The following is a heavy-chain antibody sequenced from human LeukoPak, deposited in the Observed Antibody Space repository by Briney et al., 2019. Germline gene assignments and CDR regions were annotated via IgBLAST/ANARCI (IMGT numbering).Heavy chain of an antibody. Sequence: TGGSLRLSCAASGFTFSIYAMTWVRQAPGKGLEWVSGISGSGGSTYYADSVKGRFTISRDNAKNSLYLQMNSLRAEDTAVYYCARLFGGVTTFDYWGQGALVTVSS. V-gene: IGHV3-23*01. CDR3: ARLFGGVTTFDY. D-gene: IGHD2-8*02. CDR2: ISGSGGST. CDR1: GFTFSIYA. J-gene: IGHJ4*02.